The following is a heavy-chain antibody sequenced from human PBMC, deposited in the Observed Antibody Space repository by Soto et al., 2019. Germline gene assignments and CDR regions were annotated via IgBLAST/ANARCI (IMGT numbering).Heavy chain of an antibody. D-gene: IGHD3-10*01. J-gene: IGHJ4*02. Sequence: SETLSLTCTVSGGSISSYYWSWIRQPPGKGLEWIGYIYYSGSTNYNPSLKSRVTISVDTSKNQFSLKLSSVTAADTAVYYCARSEWFGELAFDYWGQGTLVTVSS. CDR2: IYYSGST. CDR3: ARSEWFGELAFDY. CDR1: GGSISSYY. V-gene: IGHV4-59*08.